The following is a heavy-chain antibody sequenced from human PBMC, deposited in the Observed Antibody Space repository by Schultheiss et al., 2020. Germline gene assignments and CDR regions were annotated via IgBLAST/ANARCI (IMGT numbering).Heavy chain of an antibody. Sequence: GGSLRLSCAASGFTFRDYYMSWIRQAPGKGLEWVSYISSSGSTIYYADSVKGRFTISRDNAKNSLYLQMNSLRAEDTAVYYCARVSERLLHGYYYYGMDVWGQGTTVTVSS. V-gene: IGHV3-11*01. CDR1: GFTFRDYY. CDR2: ISSSGSTI. J-gene: IGHJ6*02. CDR3: ARVSERLLHGYYYYGMDV. D-gene: IGHD5-24*01.